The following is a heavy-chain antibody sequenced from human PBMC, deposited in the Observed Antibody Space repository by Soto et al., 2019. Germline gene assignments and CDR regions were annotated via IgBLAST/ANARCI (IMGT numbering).Heavy chain of an antibody. V-gene: IGHV4-61*01. CDR3: ARTFYYDTGDYFFDY. CDR1: GGSVSSGSYY. Sequence: PSETLSLTCTVSGGSVSSGSYYWSWIRQPPGKGLEWIGYIYYSGNTNYNPSLKSRVTISVDTSKNQFSLKLSSVTAADTAVYFCARTFYYDTGDYFFDYWGQGTLVTVSS. D-gene: IGHD3-22*01. J-gene: IGHJ4*02. CDR2: IYYSGNT.